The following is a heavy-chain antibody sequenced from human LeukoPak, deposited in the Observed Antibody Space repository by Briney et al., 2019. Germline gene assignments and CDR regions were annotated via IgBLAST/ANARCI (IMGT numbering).Heavy chain of an antibody. V-gene: IGHV4-30-4*01. CDR3: ARECGGVKWGVTKAPGGY. J-gene: IGHJ4*02. CDR2: IYYSGST. Sequence: SQTLSLTCTVSGGSISSGDYYWSWIRQPPGKGLEWIGYIYYSGSTYYNPSLKSRVTISVDTSKNQFSLKLSSVTAADTAVYYCARECGGVKWGVTKAPGGYWGQGTLVTVSS. D-gene: IGHD4-17*01. CDR1: GGSISSGDYY.